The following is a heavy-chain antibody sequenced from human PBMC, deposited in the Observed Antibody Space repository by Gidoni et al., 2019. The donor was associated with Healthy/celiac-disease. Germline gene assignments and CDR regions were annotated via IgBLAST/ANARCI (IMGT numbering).Heavy chain of an antibody. V-gene: IGHV3-30*18. CDR3: AKESSKHYDILTGVNGGAFDI. CDR2: ISYDGSNK. CDR1: GFTLSSYG. J-gene: IGHJ3*02. D-gene: IGHD3-9*01. Sequence: QVQLVESGGGVVQPGRSLRLSCAAYGFTLSSYGMHWVRQAPGKGLEWVAVISYDGSNKYYADSVKGRFTISRDNSKNTLYLQMNSLRAEDTAVYYCAKESSKHYDILTGVNGGAFDIWGQGTMVTVSS.